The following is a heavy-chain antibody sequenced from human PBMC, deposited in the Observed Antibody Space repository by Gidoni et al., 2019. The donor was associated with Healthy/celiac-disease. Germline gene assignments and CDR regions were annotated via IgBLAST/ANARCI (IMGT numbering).Heavy chain of an antibody. Sequence: EAQLVEPGGRLVKPGGSLRLSCPAHGLPFSSYSMTWVRQAPGKGLEWVPSIRIGSSYIYYADSVKGRFTISRDNAKNSLYLQMNSLRAEETAVYYCARDRGGYWSGCSGYLGPDYWGQGTLVTVSS. CDR2: IRIGSSYI. D-gene: IGHD2-15*01. CDR1: GLPFSSYS. J-gene: IGHJ4*02. V-gene: IGHV3-21*01. CDR3: ARDRGGYWSGCSGYLGPDY.